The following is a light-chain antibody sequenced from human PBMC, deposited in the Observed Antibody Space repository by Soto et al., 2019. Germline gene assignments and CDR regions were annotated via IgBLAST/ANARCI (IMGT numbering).Light chain of an antibody. CDR2: DVN. CDR3: CSYAGSFPYV. Sequence: QSVLTQPRSVCGSPGQSVTISCTGTTSDVGGYNYVSWYQQHPGKAPKFIIYDVNKRPSGVPDRFSGSKSGNTASLTISGLQAEDEADYFCCSYAGSFPYVFGTGTKVTVL. CDR1: TSDVGGYNY. J-gene: IGLJ1*01. V-gene: IGLV2-11*01.